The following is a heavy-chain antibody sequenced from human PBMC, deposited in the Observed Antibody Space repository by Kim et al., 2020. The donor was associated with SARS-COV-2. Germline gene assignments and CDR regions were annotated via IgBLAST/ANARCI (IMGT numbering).Heavy chain of an antibody. CDR2: ISYDGSNK. J-gene: IGHJ4*02. D-gene: IGHD3-3*01. V-gene: IGHV3-30*18. CDR1: GFTFSSYG. CDR3: AKERYYDFWSGALDY. Sequence: GGSLRLSCAASGFTFSSYGMHWVRQAPGKGLEWVAVISYDGSNKYYADSVKGRFTISRDNSKNTLYLQMNSLRAEDTAVYYCAKERYYDFWSGALDYGGQGTLVTVSS.